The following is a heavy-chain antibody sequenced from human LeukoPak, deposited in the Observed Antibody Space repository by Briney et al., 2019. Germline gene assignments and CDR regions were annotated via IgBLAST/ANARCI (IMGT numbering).Heavy chain of an antibody. Sequence: SETLSLTCAVYGGSFSGYYWSWIRQPPGKGLEWIGEINHSGSTNYNSSLKSRVTISVDTSKNQFSLKLSSVTAADTAVYYCARDSVVVPAAISPNWFDPWGQGTLVTVSS. CDR2: INHSGST. CDR3: ARDSVVVPAAISPNWFDP. J-gene: IGHJ5*02. CDR1: GGSFSGYY. V-gene: IGHV4-34*01. D-gene: IGHD2-2*02.